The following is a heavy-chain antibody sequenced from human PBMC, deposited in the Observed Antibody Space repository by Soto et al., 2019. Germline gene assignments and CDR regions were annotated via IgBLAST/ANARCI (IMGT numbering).Heavy chain of an antibody. Sequence: GGSLRLSCAASGFTFSSYGMHWVRQAPGKGLEWVAVISYDGSNKYYADSVKGRFTISRDNSKNTLYLQMNSLRAEDTAVYYCAKDLSGIAVAGMIDYWGQGTLVTVSS. CDR3: AKDLSGIAVAGMIDY. D-gene: IGHD6-19*01. CDR1: GFTFSSYG. V-gene: IGHV3-30*18. CDR2: ISYDGSNK. J-gene: IGHJ4*02.